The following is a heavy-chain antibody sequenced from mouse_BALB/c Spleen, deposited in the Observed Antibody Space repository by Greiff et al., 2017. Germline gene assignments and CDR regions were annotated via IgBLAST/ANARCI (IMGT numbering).Heavy chain of an antibody. CDR2: ISSGGST. CDR1: GFTFSSYA. D-gene: IGHD2-1*01. CDR3: ARGGNYDYFDY. Sequence: EVQGVESGGGLVKPGGSLKLSCAASGFTFSSYAMSWVRQTPEKRLEWVASISSGGSTYYPDSVKGRFTISRDNARNILYLQMSRLRSEDTAMYYCARGGNYDYFDYWGQGTTLTVSS. J-gene: IGHJ2*01. V-gene: IGHV5-6-5*01.